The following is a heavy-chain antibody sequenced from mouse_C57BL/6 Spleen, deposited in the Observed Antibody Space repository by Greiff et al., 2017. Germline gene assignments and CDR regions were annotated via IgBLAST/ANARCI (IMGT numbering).Heavy chain of an antibody. D-gene: IGHD1-1*01. J-gene: IGHJ2*01. CDR2: IYPGDGDT. CDR3: ARRDYGSSYVDY. V-gene: IGHV1-80*01. Sequence: QVQLQQSGAELVKPGASVKISCKASGYAFRSYWMNWVKQRPGKGLEWIGQIYPGDGDTNYNGKFKGKATLTADKSSSTAYMQLSSLTSEDSAVYFCARRDYGSSYVDYWGQGTTLTVSS. CDR1: GYAFRSYW.